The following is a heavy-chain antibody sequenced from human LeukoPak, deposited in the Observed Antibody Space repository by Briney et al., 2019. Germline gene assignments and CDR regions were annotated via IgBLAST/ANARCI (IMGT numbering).Heavy chain of an antibody. CDR3: ASASSHRIAAGGDY. D-gene: IGHD6-13*01. CDR2: INSDGSSR. CDR1: GFTFSNYW. Sequence: GGSLRLSCAASGFTFSNYWMHWVRQAPGKLLVWVSRINSDGSSRKYADSVKGRFTIARDNAKNTLYLQMNSLRAEDTAVYYCASASSHRIAAGGDYWGQGTLVTVSS. J-gene: IGHJ4*02. V-gene: IGHV3-74*03.